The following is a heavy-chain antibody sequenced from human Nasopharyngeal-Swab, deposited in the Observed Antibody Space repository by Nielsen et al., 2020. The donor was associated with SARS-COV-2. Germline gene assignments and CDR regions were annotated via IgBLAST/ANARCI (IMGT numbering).Heavy chain of an antibody. CDR2: IDTSGT. Sequence: SETLSLTCTVSGDSIGSGKYYWGWIRQSAGKGLEWLGRIDTSGTTYNPSLKSRVTMSLDTSKNEFSLKVNSVTAAGTAVYYCVRDSPMTRAVIVEYWGQGTLVTVSS. CDR1: GDSIGSGKYY. J-gene: IGHJ4*02. D-gene: IGHD3-10*01. CDR3: VRDSPMTRAVIVEY. V-gene: IGHV4-61*02.